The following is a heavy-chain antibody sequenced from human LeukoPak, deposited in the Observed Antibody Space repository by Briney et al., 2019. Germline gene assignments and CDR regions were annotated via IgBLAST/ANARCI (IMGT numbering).Heavy chain of an antibody. CDR3: ARDLLNGNWFDP. V-gene: IGHV4-61*02. D-gene: IGHD2-21*01. CDR2: IYTSGST. Sequence: SQTLSLTCTVSGGSISSGSYYWSWIRQPAGKGLEWIGRIYTSGSTNHNPSLKSRVTISVDTSKNQFSLKLSSVTAADTAVYYCARDLLNGNWFDPWGQGTLVTVSS. J-gene: IGHJ5*02. CDR1: GGSISSGSYY.